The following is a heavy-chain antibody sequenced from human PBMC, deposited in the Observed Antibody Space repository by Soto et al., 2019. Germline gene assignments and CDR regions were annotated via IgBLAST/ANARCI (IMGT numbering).Heavy chain of an antibody. J-gene: IGHJ4*02. CDR2: IYHSGST. CDR1: GGSIVNGNYS. D-gene: IGHD2-15*01. CDR3: SSRLVDWATGYFDH. Sequence: QLQLQESGSGLLKSAQTLSLTCAVSGGSIVNGNYSWTWIRQPPGKALEWIGHIYHSGSTYFNPSLTSRVTLSVDRSKNHFSLNMRSVTAADTAVYYCSSRLVDWATGYFDHWGQGTLVTVSS. V-gene: IGHV4-30-2*01.